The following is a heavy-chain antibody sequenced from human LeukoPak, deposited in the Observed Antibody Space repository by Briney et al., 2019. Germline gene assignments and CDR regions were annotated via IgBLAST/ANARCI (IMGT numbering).Heavy chain of an antibody. Sequence: ASVKVSCKASGYTFTSYGISWVRQAPGQGLEWMGWISAYNGNTNYAQKLQGRVTITTDESTSTAYMELSSLRSEDTAVYYCASGVFGRNGGPPDYWGQGTLVTVSS. CDR3: ASGVFGRNGGPPDY. V-gene: IGHV1-18*01. CDR2: ISAYNGNT. J-gene: IGHJ4*02. CDR1: GYTFTSYG. D-gene: IGHD3-10*01.